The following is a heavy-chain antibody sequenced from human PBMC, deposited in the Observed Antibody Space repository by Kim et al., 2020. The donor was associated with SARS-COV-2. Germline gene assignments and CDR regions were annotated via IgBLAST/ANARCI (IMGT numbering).Heavy chain of an antibody. D-gene: IGHD3-22*01. Sequence: GGSLRLSCAASGFTFSSYAMHWVRQAPGKGLEWVAVISYDGSNKYYADSVKGRFTISRDNSKNTLYLQMNSLRAEDTAVYYCARSPDSSAKLLHYFDYWGQGTLVTVSS. J-gene: IGHJ4*02. V-gene: IGHV3-30*04. CDR2: ISYDGSNK. CDR3: ARSPDSSAKLLHYFDY. CDR1: GFTFSSYA.